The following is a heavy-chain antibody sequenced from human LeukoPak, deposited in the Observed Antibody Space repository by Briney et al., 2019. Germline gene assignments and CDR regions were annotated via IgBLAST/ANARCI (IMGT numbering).Heavy chain of an antibody. J-gene: IGHJ4*02. CDR3: ARRDSSSWHFDY. CDR2: IYHSGST. Sequence: SETLSLTCTVSGYSISSGYYWGWIRQPPGKGLEWIGSIYHSGSTYYNPSLKSRVTISVDTSKNQFSLKLSSVTAADTAVYYCARRDSSSWHFDYWGQGTPVTVSS. D-gene: IGHD6-13*01. CDR1: GYSISSGYY. V-gene: IGHV4-38-2*02.